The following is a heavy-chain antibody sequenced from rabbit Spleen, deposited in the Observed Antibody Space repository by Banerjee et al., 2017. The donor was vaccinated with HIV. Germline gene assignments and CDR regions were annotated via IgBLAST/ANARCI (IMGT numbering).Heavy chain of an antibody. CDR2: IDVGSSGST. CDR3: ARSPAGSSPL. D-gene: IGHD8-1*01. V-gene: IGHV1S45*01. CDR1: GFSFSSSYD. Sequence: QQQLVESGGDLVKPEGSLTLTCKASGFSFSSSYDMCWVRQAPGKGLEWIACIDVGSSGSTYYASWAKGRFTISKTSSTTVTLQMTSLTAADTATYFCARSPAGSSPLWGPGTLVTVS. J-gene: IGHJ6*01.